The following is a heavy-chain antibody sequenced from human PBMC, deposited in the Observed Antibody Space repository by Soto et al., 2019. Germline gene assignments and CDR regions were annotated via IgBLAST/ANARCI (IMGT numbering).Heavy chain of an antibody. CDR1: GGSISSYY. V-gene: IGHV4-59*01. D-gene: IGHD6-13*01. CDR2: IYYSGST. Sequence: QVQLQESGPGLVKPSETLSLTCTVSGGSISSYYWSWIRQPPGKGLEWIGYIYYSGSTNYNPSLKSRVTISVDTSKNQFSLKLSSVTAADTAVYYCARDRSTEAGTGPIDYWGQGTLVTVSS. J-gene: IGHJ4*02. CDR3: ARDRSTEAGTGPIDY.